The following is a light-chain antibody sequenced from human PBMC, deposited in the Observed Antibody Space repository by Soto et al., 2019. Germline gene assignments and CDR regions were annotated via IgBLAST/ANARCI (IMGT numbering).Light chain of an antibody. J-gene: IGKJ4*01. CDR2: GAS. CDR1: QTVSRTY. V-gene: IGKV3-20*01. Sequence: EAVLTQSVGTLSLSPLERPNLYCRSSQTVSRTYLAGYQQKPGQAPRLLIYGASSRATGIPDRFRGSGCGAELRVGNGCLQSGAEAVYYCETYRGPPHAVGGGTKVDIK. CDR3: ETYRGPPHA.